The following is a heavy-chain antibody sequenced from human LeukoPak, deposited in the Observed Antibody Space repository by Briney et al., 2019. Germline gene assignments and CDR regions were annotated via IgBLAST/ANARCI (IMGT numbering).Heavy chain of an antibody. Sequence: SKTLSLTCTVSGGSISSSSYYWGWIRQPPGKGLEWIGSIYYSGSTYYNPSLKSRVTISVDTSKNQFSLKLSSVTAADTAVYYCARRLRGYSYGIDYWGQGTLATVSS. V-gene: IGHV4-39*01. CDR2: IYYSGST. CDR3: ARRLRGYSYGIDY. D-gene: IGHD5-18*01. CDR1: GGSISSSSYY. J-gene: IGHJ4*02.